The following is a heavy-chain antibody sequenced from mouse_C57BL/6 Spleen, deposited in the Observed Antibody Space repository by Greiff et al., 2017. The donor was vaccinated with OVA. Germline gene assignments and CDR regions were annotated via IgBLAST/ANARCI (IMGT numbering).Heavy chain of an antibody. J-gene: IGHJ2*01. CDR1: GFTFSDYY. CDR2: ISNGGGST. CDR3: ARNYDGYFDY. Sequence: DVMLVESGGGLVQPGGSLKLSCAASGFTFSDYYMYWVRQTPEKRLEWVAYISNGGGSTYYPDTVKGRFTISRDNAKNTLYLQMSRLKSEDTAMYYCARNYDGYFDYWGQGTTLTVSS. D-gene: IGHD2-4*01. V-gene: IGHV5-12*01.